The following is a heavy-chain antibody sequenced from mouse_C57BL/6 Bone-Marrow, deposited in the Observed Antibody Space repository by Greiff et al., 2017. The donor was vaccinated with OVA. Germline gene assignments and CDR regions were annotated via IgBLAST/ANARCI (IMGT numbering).Heavy chain of an antibody. V-gene: IGHV1-50*01. Sequence: VQLQQPGAELVKPGASVKLSCKASGYTFTSYWMQWVKQRPGQGLEWIGEIDPSDSYTNYNQKFKGKATLTVDTSSSTAYMQLSSLTSEDSAVYYCARWGYGSSYGYWGQGTTLTVSS. CDR1: GYTFTSYW. CDR2: IDPSDSYT. CDR3: ARWGYGSSYGY. D-gene: IGHD1-1*01. J-gene: IGHJ2*01.